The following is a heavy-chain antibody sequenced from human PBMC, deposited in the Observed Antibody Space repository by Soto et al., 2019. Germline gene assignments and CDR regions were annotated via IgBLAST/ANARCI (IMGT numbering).Heavy chain of an antibody. CDR2: ISSSSSYT. V-gene: IGHV3-11*06. CDR1: GFTFSDYY. D-gene: IGHD3-22*01. J-gene: IGHJ3*02. CDR3: ARDREESDDSSGYYWHDAFDI. Sequence: GGSLRLSCAASGFTFSDYYMSWIRQAPGKGLEWVSYISSSSSYTNYADSVKGRFTISRDNAKNSLYLQMNSLRAEDTAVYYCARDREESDDSSGYYWHDAFDIWGQGTMVTVSS.